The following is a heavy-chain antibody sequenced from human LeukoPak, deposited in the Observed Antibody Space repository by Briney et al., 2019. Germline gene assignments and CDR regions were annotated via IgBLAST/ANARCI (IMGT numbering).Heavy chain of an antibody. CDR2: ISSSGSDI. V-gene: IGHV3-21*01. J-gene: IGHJ4*02. Sequence: GGSLRLSCATSGFNFNHYSMNWVRQAPGKGLEWVSSISSSGSDIYYADSVKGRFTISRDNAKNSLYLQMNSLTAEDTAVYYCARIRSDSRGYSDCWGQGTLVTVSS. D-gene: IGHD3-22*01. CDR1: GFNFNHYS. CDR3: ARIRSDSRGYSDC.